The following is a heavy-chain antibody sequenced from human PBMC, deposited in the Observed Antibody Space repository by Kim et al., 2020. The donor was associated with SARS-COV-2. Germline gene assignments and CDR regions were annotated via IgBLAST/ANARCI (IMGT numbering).Heavy chain of an antibody. CDR1: GYTFTSYA. CDR2: INTNTVNP. V-gene: IGHV7-4-1*02. J-gene: IGHJ4*01. CDR3: ARARRSPPTQYSSSWYHY. Sequence: ASVKVSCKASGYTFTSYAMNWVRQAPGIGLEWMGWINTNTVNPTYAQGFTGRFVFSLDTSVSTAYLQISSLKAEDTAVYYCARARRSPPTQYSSSWYHYW. D-gene: IGHD6-13*01.